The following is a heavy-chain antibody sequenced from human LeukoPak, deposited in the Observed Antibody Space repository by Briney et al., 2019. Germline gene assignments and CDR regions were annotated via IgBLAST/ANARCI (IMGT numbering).Heavy chain of an antibody. Sequence: ASVKVSCKASGYTFTSYYMHWVRQAPGQGLEWMGWINPNSGGTNYAQKFQGRVTMTRDTSISTAYMGLSRLRSDDTAVYYCAREAYCGGDCSDAFDIWGQGTMVTVSS. CDR2: INPNSGGT. V-gene: IGHV1-2*02. J-gene: IGHJ3*02. CDR1: GYTFTSYY. CDR3: AREAYCGGDCSDAFDI. D-gene: IGHD2-21*02.